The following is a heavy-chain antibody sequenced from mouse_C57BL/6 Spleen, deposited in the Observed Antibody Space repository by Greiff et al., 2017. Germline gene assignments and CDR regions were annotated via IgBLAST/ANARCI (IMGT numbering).Heavy chain of an antibody. CDR2: ISSGSSTI. Sequence: EVKLVESGGGLVKPGGSLKLSCAASGFTFSDYGMDWVRQAPEKGLEWVAYISSGSSTIYYADTVKGRFTISRDNATNTLFLQMNSLRSEDTAMYYCANYYSSSPYAMDYWGQGTSVTVSS. CDR1: GFTFSDYG. D-gene: IGHD1-1*01. J-gene: IGHJ4*01. CDR3: ANYYSSSPYAMDY. V-gene: IGHV5-17*01.